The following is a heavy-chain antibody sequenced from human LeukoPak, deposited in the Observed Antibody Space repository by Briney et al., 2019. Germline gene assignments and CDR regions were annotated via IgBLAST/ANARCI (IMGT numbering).Heavy chain of an antibody. Sequence: GSLRLSCAASGFPFSSYEMNWVRQAPGKGLEWVSYISSSGSTIYYADSVKGRFTISRDNAKNSLYLQMNSLRAEDTAVYYCAREESYYYGSGKFDYWGQGTLVTVSS. CDR2: ISSSGSTI. CDR3: AREESYYYGSGKFDY. J-gene: IGHJ4*02. CDR1: GFPFSSYE. V-gene: IGHV3-48*03. D-gene: IGHD3-10*01.